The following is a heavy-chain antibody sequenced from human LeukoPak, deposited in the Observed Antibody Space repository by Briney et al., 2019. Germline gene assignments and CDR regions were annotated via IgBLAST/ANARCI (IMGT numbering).Heavy chain of an antibody. CDR2: IIPIFGTA. D-gene: IGHD4-17*01. CDR3: ATPWDPKEGDYVSRDYYYYGMDV. CDR1: GGTFSSYA. V-gene: IGHV1-69*13. J-gene: IGHJ6*02. Sequence: GASVKVSCKASGGTFSSYAISWVRQAPGQGLEWMGGIIPIFGTANYAQKFQGRVTITADESTSTAYMELSSLRSEDTAVYYCATPWDPKEGDYVSRDYYYYGMDVWGQGTTVTVSS.